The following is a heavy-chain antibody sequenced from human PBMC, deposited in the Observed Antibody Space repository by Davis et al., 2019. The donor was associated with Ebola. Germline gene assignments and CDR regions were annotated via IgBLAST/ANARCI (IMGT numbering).Heavy chain of an antibody. V-gene: IGHV3-33*01. CDR3: ARAGGYCSSTSCYFGY. J-gene: IGHJ4*02. CDR1: GFTFSSYG. CDR2: IWYDGSNK. Sequence: PGGSLRLSCAASGFTFSSYGMHWVRQAPGKGLEWVAVIWYDGSNKYYADSVKGRFTISRDNSKNTLYLQMNSLRAEDTAVYYCARAGGYCSSTSCYFGYWGQGTLVTVSS. D-gene: IGHD2-2*01.